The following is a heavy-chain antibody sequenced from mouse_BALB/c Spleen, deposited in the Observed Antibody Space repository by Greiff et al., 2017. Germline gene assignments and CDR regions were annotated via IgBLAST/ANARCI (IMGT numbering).Heavy chain of an antibody. J-gene: IGHJ1*01. Sequence: DVKLVESGGGLVQPGGSLKLSCAASGFTFSSYTMSWVRQTPEKRLEWVAYISNGGGSTYYPDTVKGRFTISRDNAKNTLYLQMSSLKSEDTAMYYCARHGPTRYFDVWGAGTTVTVSS. CDR2: ISNGGGST. CDR1: GFTFSSYT. V-gene: IGHV5-12-2*01. CDR3: ARHGPTRYFDV.